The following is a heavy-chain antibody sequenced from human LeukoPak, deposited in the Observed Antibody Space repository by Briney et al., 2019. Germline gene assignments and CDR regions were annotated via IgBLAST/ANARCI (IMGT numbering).Heavy chain of an antibody. J-gene: IGHJ4*02. CDR1: GDSMNNYY. Sequence: PSETLSLTCTVSGDSMNNYYWSWIRQSPGKGLEWVGYIYHTGSATYKPSLKSRVTLSLDTSKNQFSLRLNSVTAADTAVYYCARGRGDSKGTSFDFWGQGTLVTVPS. D-gene: IGHD3-22*01. CDR2: IYHTGSA. V-gene: IGHV4-59*01. CDR3: ARGRGDSKGTSFDF.